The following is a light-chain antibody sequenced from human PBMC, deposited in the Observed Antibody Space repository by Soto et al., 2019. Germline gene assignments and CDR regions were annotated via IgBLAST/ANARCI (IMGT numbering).Light chain of an antibody. J-gene: IGKJ3*01. CDR2: AAS. CDR3: QKYDRAPLT. V-gene: IGKV1-27*01. Sequence: DIQMTQSPSSLSASVGDRVTITCRASQGISNYLAWYQQKPGMVPKLLIYAASILQSGVPSRFSGSGFETDFTLTISSLRPDDVATYSCQKYDRAPLTFGPGTKVDIK. CDR1: QGISNY.